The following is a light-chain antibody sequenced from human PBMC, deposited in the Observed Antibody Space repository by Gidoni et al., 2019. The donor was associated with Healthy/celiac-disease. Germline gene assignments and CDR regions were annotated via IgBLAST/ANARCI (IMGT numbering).Light chain of an antibody. CDR2: DVS. V-gene: IGLV2-11*01. CDR3: CSYAGSYTWV. J-gene: IGLJ3*02. CDR1: SSDVGGYNY. Sequence: SALTQPRSVSGSPGLSVTISCPGTSSDVGGYNYVSWYQQHPGKAPKLMIYDVSKRPSGVPDRFSGSKSGNTASLTISGLQAEDEADYYCCSYAGSYTWVFGGGTKLTVL.